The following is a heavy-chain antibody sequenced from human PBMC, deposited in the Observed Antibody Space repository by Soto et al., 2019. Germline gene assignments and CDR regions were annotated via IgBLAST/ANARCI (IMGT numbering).Heavy chain of an antibody. CDR2: IYYSGST. CDR3: ARKNGVLDAFDI. CDR1: GYSISSSNW. D-gene: IGHD4-17*01. Sequence: QVQLQESGPGLVKPSDTLSHTCAVSGYSISSSNWWGWIRQPPGKGLEWIGYIYYSGSTYYNPSLKCRVTMSVDTSKNEISLKLSYVTAVDTAVYYCARKNGVLDAFDIWGQGTMVTVSS. V-gene: IGHV4-28*01. J-gene: IGHJ3*02.